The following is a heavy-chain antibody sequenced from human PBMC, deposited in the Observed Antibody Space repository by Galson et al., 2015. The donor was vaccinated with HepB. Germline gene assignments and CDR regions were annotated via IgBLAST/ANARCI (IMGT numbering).Heavy chain of an antibody. Sequence: SLRLSCAASGFIFDDYSMHWVRQRPGKGLEWVSGITWNSGSIENAESVKGRFTISRDNARKSLFMQMNSLRAEDTALYYCVRLSAVHSGYDYCPNFDNWGQGTLVTVSS. CDR2: ITWNSGSI. J-gene: IGHJ4*02. D-gene: IGHD5-12*01. V-gene: IGHV3-9*01. CDR3: VRLSAVHSGYDYCPNFDN. CDR1: GFIFDDYS.